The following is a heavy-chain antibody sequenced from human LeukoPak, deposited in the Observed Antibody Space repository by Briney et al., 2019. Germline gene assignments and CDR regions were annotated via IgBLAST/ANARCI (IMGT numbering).Heavy chain of an antibody. V-gene: IGHV4-59*01. J-gene: IGHJ3*02. D-gene: IGHD3-10*01. CDR3: ARSGFSLLVSGAFDI. Sequence: SETLSLTCTVSGGSISSYYWSWIRQPPGKGLEWIGYIYYSGSTNYNPSLKSRVTISVDTSKNQFSLKLSSVTAADTAVYYCARSGFSLLVSGAFDIWGQGTMVTVSS. CDR1: GGSISSYY. CDR2: IYYSGST.